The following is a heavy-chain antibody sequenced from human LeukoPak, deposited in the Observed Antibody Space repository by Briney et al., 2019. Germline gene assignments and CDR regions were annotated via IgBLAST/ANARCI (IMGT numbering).Heavy chain of an antibody. D-gene: IGHD2-15*01. CDR1: NGPINTYQ. J-gene: IGHJ6*03. V-gene: IGHV4-59*01. Sequence: SETLSLTCTASNGPINTYQWSWIRQPPGKGLEWIGNIHYSGSANYNPSLKSRVIISVDTSKNQFSLKLSSVTAADTAVYYCARTTEGYCRGRSCYSYYYYMDVWGKGTTVTVSS. CDR3: ARTTEGYCRGRSCYSYYYYMDV. CDR2: IHYSGSA.